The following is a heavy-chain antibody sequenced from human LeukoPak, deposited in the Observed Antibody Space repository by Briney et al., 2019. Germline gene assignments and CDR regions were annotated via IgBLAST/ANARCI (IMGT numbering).Heavy chain of an antibody. CDR2: IYWNDDK. CDR1: GLSLSASGVG. Sequence: SGPTLVNPTQTLTLTYSVSGLSLSASGVGVGWIRQPPGKALEWLALIYWNDDKRDSPSLKSRLTITKDTSKNQVVLTMTNMDPVDTATYYCARGYCSSTSCYTFDIWGQGTMVTVSS. CDR3: ARGYCSSTSCYTFDI. D-gene: IGHD2-2*02. V-gene: IGHV2-5*01. J-gene: IGHJ3*02.